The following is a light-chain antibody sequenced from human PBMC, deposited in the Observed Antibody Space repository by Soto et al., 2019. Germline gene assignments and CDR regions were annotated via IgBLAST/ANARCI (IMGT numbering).Light chain of an antibody. CDR3: QQSYSTPPVT. CDR1: QSISSY. J-gene: IGKJ1*01. Sequence: DIQMTQSPSSLSASVGDRVTITCRASQSISSYLNWYQQKPGKAPKLLIYAASSLQSGVPSRFSGSGSGTDFTLTISSLQPEDFATYYCQQSYSTPPVTFGQGTKGDI. CDR2: AAS. V-gene: IGKV1-39*01.